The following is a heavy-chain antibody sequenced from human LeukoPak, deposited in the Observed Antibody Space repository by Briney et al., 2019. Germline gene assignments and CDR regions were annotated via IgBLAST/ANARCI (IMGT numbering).Heavy chain of an antibody. D-gene: IGHD3-10*01. J-gene: IGHJ5*02. CDR1: GGTFSSYA. CDR2: IIPILGIA. Sequence: SVKVSCKASGGTFSSYAISWVRQAPGQGLEWMGRIIPILGIANYAQKFQGRVTITADKSTSTAYMELSSLRSEDTAVYYCARDRVTMVRGVQNWFDPWGQGTLVTVSS. V-gene: IGHV1-69*04. CDR3: ARDRVTMVRGVQNWFDP.